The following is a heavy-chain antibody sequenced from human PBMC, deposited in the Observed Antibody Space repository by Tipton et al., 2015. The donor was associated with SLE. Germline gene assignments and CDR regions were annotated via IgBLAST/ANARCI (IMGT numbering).Heavy chain of an antibody. CDR2: IHYSGST. Sequence: TLSLTCTVSNVSISSSTYYWTWIRQPPGKGLEWIGYIHYSGSTNCDPSLKSRVTISVDTSKNQFSLNLRSVTAADTAVYYCARDLYGGATRLDYWGQGTLVTVSS. D-gene: IGHD1-26*01. J-gene: IGHJ4*02. V-gene: IGHV4-61*01. CDR3: ARDLYGGATRLDY. CDR1: NVSISSSTYY.